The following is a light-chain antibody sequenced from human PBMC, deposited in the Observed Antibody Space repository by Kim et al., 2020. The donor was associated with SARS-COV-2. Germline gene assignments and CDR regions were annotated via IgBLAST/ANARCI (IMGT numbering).Light chain of an antibody. CDR2: DVS. V-gene: IGLV2-14*03. CDR3: SSYTSSSTLDWV. Sequence: TISGTGTSSDGGGYNNVSWYQQHPGKAPKLMIYDVSNRPSGVSNRFSGSKSGNTASLTISGLQAEDEADYYCSSYTSSSTLDWVFGGGTQLTVL. J-gene: IGLJ3*02. CDR1: SSDGGGYNN.